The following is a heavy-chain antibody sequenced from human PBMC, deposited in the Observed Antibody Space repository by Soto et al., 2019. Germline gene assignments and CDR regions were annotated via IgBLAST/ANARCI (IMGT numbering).Heavy chain of an antibody. Sequence: GGSLRLSCAASGFIFSSYAMSWVRQAPGKGLEWVSAISGSGGSTYYADSVKGRFTISRDNSKNTLYLQMNSLRVEDTALYYCARAGDSYGWAPVDYWGQGTLVTVSS. CDR2: ISGSGGST. D-gene: IGHD2-21*01. V-gene: IGHV3-23*01. CDR1: GFIFSSYA. CDR3: ARAGDSYGWAPVDY. J-gene: IGHJ4*02.